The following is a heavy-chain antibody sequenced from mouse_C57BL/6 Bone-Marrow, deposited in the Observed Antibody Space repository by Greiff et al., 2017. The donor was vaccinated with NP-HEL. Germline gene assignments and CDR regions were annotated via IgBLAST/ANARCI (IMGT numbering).Heavy chain of an antibody. CDR2: ISDGGSYT. CDR3: ARDLGGSSPFDD. Sequence: EVQGVESGGGLVKPGGSLKLSCAASGFTFSSYAMSWVRQTPEKRLEWVATISDGGSYTYYPDNVKGRFTISRDNAKNNLYLQMSQRKSEDTAMYYCARDLGGSSPFDDWGQGTTLTVSS. V-gene: IGHV5-4*01. J-gene: IGHJ2*01. CDR1: GFTFSSYA. D-gene: IGHD1-1*01.